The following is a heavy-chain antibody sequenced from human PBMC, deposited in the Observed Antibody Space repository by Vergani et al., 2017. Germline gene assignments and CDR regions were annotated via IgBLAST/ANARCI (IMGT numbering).Heavy chain of an antibody. J-gene: IGHJ4*02. CDR2: IRSDESRR. Sequence: QVQLVESGGGVVQPGGSLRLSCAASGFTFNSYGMHWVRQAPGKGLEWVASIRSDESRRYYGDSMESPFTISRDKSKNTLYLQMKSLRPEDTAVYYCAKEGGGYCSGGTCYPEYWGQGTLVIVSS. CDR3: AKEGGGYCSGGTCYPEY. V-gene: IGHV3-30*02. D-gene: IGHD2-15*01. CDR1: GFTFNSYG.